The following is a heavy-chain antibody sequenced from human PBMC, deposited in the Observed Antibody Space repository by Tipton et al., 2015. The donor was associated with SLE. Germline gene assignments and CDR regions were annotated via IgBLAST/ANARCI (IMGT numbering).Heavy chain of an antibody. V-gene: IGHV4-31*02. CDR1: GGSISSGAYY. Sequence: LRLSCTVSGGSISSGAYYWSWIRQLPGKGLEWIGYIYYSGRTHYNPSLKSPFTISIDTSKNQFPLILSSVTAAATAVYYCAGGGDSISPFDYWGQGTLVTVSS. CDR3: AGGGDSISPFDY. CDR2: IYYSGRT. D-gene: IGHD6-6*01. J-gene: IGHJ4*02.